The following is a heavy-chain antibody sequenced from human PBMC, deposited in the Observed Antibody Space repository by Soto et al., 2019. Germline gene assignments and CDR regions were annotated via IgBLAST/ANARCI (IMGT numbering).Heavy chain of an antibody. CDR3: ARGRYFFDS. CDR2: IDYSGNT. V-gene: IGHV4-59*08. CDR1: GVSISSYY. Sequence: QVQLQESGPGLVKPSETLSLTCIVSGVSISSYYCTWIRQPPGKGLEWIGYIDYSGNTDYNPSLKSRVSMSVDTSRTQFSLNLTSMTAADTAVYYCARGRYFFDSWGQGTLVSVSS. J-gene: IGHJ4*02.